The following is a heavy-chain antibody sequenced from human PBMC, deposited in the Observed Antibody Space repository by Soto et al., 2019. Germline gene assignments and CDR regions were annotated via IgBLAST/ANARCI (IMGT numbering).Heavy chain of an antibody. CDR2: ISYDGSNK. CDR1: GFTFSSYG. J-gene: IGHJ6*02. Sequence: QVQLVESGGGVVQPGRSLRLSCAASGFTFSSYGMHWVRQAPGKGLEWVAVISYDGSNKYYADSVKGRFTISRDNSKNTLYLQMNSLRAEDTAVYYCAKDLIVVVVAATRDWTYGMDVWGQGTTVTVSS. D-gene: IGHD2-15*01. V-gene: IGHV3-30*18. CDR3: AKDLIVVVVAATRDWTYGMDV.